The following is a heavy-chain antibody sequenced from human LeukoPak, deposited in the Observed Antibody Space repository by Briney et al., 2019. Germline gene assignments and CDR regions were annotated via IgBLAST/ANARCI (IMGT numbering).Heavy chain of an antibody. J-gene: IGHJ4*02. V-gene: IGHV4-30-2*01. CDR1: GGSISSGGYS. D-gene: IGHD1-1*01. CDR3: ARDAATTGSLDY. CDR2: IYHSGST. Sequence: SETLSLTCAVSGGSISSGGYSWSWIRQPPGKGLEWIGYIYHSGSTYYNPSLKSRVTISVDRSKNQFSLKLSSVTAADTAVYYCARDAATTGSLDYWSQGTLVTVSS.